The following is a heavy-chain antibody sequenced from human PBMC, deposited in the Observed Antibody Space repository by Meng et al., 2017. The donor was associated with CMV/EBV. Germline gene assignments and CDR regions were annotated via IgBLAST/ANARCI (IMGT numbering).Heavy chain of an antibody. CDR1: RFTFSGST. V-gene: IGHV3-73*01. CDR2: IKSKASNYAT. Sequence: GEYLKISCAVSRFTFSGSTIHWVRQASGKGLEWLGRIKSKASNYATAYGASVKGRFTISRDDSKNTAYLQMNGLKIEDTAVYYCSRRWEGVGNYYFDWGQGTLVTVSS. J-gene: IGHJ4*02. CDR3: SRRWEGVGNYYFD. D-gene: IGHD3/OR15-3a*01.